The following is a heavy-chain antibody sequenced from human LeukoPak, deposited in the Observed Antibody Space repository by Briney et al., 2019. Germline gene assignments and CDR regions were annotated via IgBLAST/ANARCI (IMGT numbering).Heavy chain of an antibody. D-gene: IGHD2-21*02. J-gene: IGHJ4*02. CDR2: IYPGDSDT. V-gene: IGHV5-51*01. CDR3: VRRTASGLFDN. Sequence: GESLKISCWGSGYSFTSYWIGWVRQMPGKGLEWMGIIYPGDSDTRYSPSFQGQVTISADKSISTVYLQWSSLKASDTAMYYCVRRTASGLFDNWGQGALVTVSS. CDR1: GYSFTSYW.